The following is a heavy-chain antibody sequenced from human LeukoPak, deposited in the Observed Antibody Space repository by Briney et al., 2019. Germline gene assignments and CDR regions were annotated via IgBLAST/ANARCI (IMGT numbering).Heavy chain of an antibody. D-gene: IGHD6-13*01. Sequence: GGSLRLSCAASGFTFSGSAMHWVRQASGKGLEWVGRIRSKANSYATAYAASVKGRFTISRDDSKNTAYLQMNSLKTEDTAVYFCTGRGPTAAAPDYWGQGTLVTVSS. CDR1: GFTFSGSA. CDR3: TGRGPTAAAPDY. J-gene: IGHJ4*02. CDR2: IRSKANSYAT. V-gene: IGHV3-73*01.